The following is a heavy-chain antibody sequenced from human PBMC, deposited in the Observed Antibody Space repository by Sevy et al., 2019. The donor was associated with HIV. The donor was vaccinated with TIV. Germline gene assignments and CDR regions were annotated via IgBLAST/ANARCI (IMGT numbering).Heavy chain of an antibody. D-gene: IGHD3-22*01. Sequence: ASVKVSCKASGYTFTGYYIHWVRQAPGQGLEWVGWINPNSGGTYFAKKFQDSVTMTTDTSANTAYMELRSLGFDDAAVDYCAGMGDDYDSSGYYPLEFWGQGTLVTVSS. V-gene: IGHV1-2*02. CDR1: GYTFTGYY. J-gene: IGHJ4*02. CDR3: AGMGDDYDSSGYYPLEF. CDR2: INPNSGGT.